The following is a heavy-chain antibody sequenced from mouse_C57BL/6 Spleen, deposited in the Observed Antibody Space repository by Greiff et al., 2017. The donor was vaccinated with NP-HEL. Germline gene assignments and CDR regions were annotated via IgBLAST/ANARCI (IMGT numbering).Heavy chain of an antibody. D-gene: IGHD4-1*01. J-gene: IGHJ3*01. CDR1: GFSLTSYG. Sequence: QVQLQQSGPGLVQPSQSLSITCTVSGFSLTSYGVHWVRQSPGKGLEWLGVIWSGGSTDYNAAFISRLSISKDNSKSQVFFKMNSLPADDTAIYYCASSGTGAWFAYWGQGTLVTVSA. V-gene: IGHV2-2*01. CDR2: IWSGGST. CDR3: ASSGTGAWFAY.